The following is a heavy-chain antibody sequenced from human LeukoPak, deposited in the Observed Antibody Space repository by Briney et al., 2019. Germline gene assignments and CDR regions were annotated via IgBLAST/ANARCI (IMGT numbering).Heavy chain of an antibody. CDR2: MNPNSGNT. J-gene: IGHJ6*03. CDR1: GYTFTSYD. D-gene: IGHD2-2*01. CDR3: ASRVVPAASYYYYYMDV. Sequence: ASVKVSCKASGYTFTSYDINWVRQATGQEIKRMGWMNPNSGNTGYAQKFQGRVTMTRNTSISTAYMELSSLRSEDTAVYYCASRVVPAASYYYYYMDVWGKGTTVTVSS. V-gene: IGHV1-8*01.